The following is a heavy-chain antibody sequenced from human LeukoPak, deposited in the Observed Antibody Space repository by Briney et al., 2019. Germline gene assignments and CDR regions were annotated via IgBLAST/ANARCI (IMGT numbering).Heavy chain of an antibody. CDR1: GVSINSYF. V-gene: IGHV4-4*07. D-gene: IGHD1-1*01. Sequence: PWETLSLTCTVSGVSINSYFWSWIRQPAGKGLELIGRIYTTGSTTYNPSLKSRVTMSVDTSKNQFSLNLTSVTAADTAVYYCARGAGTPGATGWFDPWGQGTLVTVSS. CDR3: ARGAGTPGATGWFDP. CDR2: IYTTGST. J-gene: IGHJ5*02.